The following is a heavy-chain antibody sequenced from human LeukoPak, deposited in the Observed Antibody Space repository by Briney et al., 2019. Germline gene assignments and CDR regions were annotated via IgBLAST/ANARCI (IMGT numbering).Heavy chain of an antibody. J-gene: IGHJ6*03. CDR2: IYYSGST. D-gene: IGHD3-10*01. CDR1: GGSISSYY. V-gene: IGHV4-59*01. CDR3: ARGRSSMVRGYYYYYMDV. Sequence: PSETLSLTCTVSGGSISSYYWSWIRQPPGKGLEWIGYIYYSGSTNYNPSLKSRVTISVDTSKNQFSLKLSSVTAADTAVYYCARGRSSMVRGYYYYYMDVWGKGTTVTISS.